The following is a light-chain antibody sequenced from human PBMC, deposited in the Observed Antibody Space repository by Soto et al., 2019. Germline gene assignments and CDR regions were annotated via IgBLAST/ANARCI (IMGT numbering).Light chain of an antibody. Sequence: EIMITESQTTLSRCPGEKATLCCRASQSVGSSLAWYQQEPGQAPRLLIYGASSRATGIPDRFSGSGSGTDFTLTISRLEPEDSAVYSCQQRNGWPPVTYAQGTRLEIK. CDR2: GAS. CDR1: QSVGSS. CDR3: QQRNGWPPVT. V-gene: IGKV3D-20*02. J-gene: IGKJ5*01.